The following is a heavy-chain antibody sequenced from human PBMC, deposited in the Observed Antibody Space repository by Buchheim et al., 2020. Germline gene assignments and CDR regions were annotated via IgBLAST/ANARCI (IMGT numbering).Heavy chain of an antibody. Sequence: QVQLVESGGGVVQPGRSLRLSCAASGFTFSSYGMHWVRQAPGKGLEWVAVISYDGSNKYYADSVKGRFPISRDNSKNTMYLQMNSLRAEDTAVYYCAKDFMGNYGMDVWGQGTT. V-gene: IGHV3-30*18. J-gene: IGHJ6*02. D-gene: IGHD7-27*01. CDR3: AKDFMGNYGMDV. CDR2: ISYDGSNK. CDR1: GFTFSSYG.